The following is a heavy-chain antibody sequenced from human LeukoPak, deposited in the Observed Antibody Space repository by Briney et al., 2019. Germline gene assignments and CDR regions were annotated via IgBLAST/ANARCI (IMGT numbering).Heavy chain of an antibody. CDR2: IYYSGST. Sequence: SETLSLTCTVSGGSISNYYWSWIRQPPGKGLEWIGSIYYSGSTYYNPSLKSRVTISVDTSKIQISLKLNSVTAADTAVYYCARLRDYYYNYMDIWGKGTTVTISS. J-gene: IGHJ6*03. V-gene: IGHV4-59*04. CDR3: ARLRDYYYNYMDI. CDR1: GGSISNYY.